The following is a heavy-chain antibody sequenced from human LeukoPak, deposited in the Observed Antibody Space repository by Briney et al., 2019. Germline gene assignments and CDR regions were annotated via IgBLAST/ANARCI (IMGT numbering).Heavy chain of an antibody. CDR2: IYYSGST. V-gene: IGHV4-39*01. CDR1: GGSISSSSYY. J-gene: IGHJ4*02. CDR3: ARRVGATHY. D-gene: IGHD1-26*01. Sequence: PSETLSLTCTVSGGSISSSSYYWGWIRQPPGKGLEWIGSIYYSGSTYYNPSLKSRVTISVDTSKNQFSLKLSSVTAADTAVYYCARRVGATHYWGQGTLVTVSS.